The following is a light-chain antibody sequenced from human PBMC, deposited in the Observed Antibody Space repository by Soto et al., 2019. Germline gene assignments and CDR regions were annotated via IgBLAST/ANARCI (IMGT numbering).Light chain of an antibody. CDR2: EAS. V-gene: IGKV3-11*01. CDR3: QQYVTAPWT. Sequence: PGERVTLSCRASQSASSYLAWYQQKPGQAPRLLIYEASNRATGIPDRFSGSGSGTDFALTISRLEPEDFAVYYCQQYVTAPWTFGQGTKVDTK. CDR1: QSASSY. J-gene: IGKJ1*01.